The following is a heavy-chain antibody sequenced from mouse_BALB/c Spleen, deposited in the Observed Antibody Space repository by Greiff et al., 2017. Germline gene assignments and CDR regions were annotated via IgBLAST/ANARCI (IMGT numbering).Heavy chain of an antibody. V-gene: IGHV1-15*01. Sequence: QVQLQQSGAELVRPGASVTLSCKASGYTLTDYEMHWVKQTPVHGLEWIGAIDPETGGTAYNQKFKGKATLTADKSSSTAYMELRSLTSEDSAVYYCTRSYAMDYWGQGTSVTVSS. J-gene: IGHJ4*01. CDR3: TRSYAMDY. CDR1: GYTLTDYE. CDR2: IDPETGGT.